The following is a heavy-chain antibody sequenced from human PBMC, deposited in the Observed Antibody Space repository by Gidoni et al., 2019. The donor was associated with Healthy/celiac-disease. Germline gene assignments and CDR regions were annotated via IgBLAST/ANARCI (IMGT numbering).Heavy chain of an antibody. V-gene: IGHV1-69*01. CDR2: IIPIFGTA. CDR1: GGIFSSYA. Sequence: QVQLVQSGAEVKKPGSSVKVSCKASGGIFSSYAISWVRQAPGQGLEWMGGIIPIFGTANYAQKFQGRVTITADESTSTAYMELSSLRSEDTAVYYCASLLELPNYYYYYGMDVWGQGTTVTVSS. CDR3: ASLLELPNYYYYYGMDV. D-gene: IGHD1-7*01. J-gene: IGHJ6*02.